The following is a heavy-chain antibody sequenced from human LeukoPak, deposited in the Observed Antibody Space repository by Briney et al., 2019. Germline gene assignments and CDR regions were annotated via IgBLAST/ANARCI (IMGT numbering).Heavy chain of an antibody. D-gene: IGHD5-12*01. J-gene: IGHJ4*02. CDR3: ARGPSGYHNT. CDR1: GFTFSSYA. CDR2: ISGSGGST. Sequence: GGSLRLSCAASGFTFSSYAMSWVRQAPGKGLEWVSAISGSGGSTYYADSVKGRFTISRDDSKNTLYLQMNSLRTEDTAVYYCARGPSGYHNTRGQGTLVTVSS. V-gene: IGHV3-23*01.